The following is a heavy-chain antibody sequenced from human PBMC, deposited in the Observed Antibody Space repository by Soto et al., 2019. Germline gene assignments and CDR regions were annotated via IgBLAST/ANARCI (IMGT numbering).Heavy chain of an antibody. Sequence: ASVKVSCKASGYTFTSYYMHWVRQAPGQGLEWMGIINPSGGSTSYAQKFQGRVTMTRDTSTSTVYMELSSLRSEDTAVYYCARDPNIAAVGTNYFDYWGQGTLVTVS. CDR1: GYTFTSYY. CDR3: ARDPNIAAVGTNYFDY. J-gene: IGHJ4*02. CDR2: INPSGGST. D-gene: IGHD6-13*01. V-gene: IGHV1-46*01.